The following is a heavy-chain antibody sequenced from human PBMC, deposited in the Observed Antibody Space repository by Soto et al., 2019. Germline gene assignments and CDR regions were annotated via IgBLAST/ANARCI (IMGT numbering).Heavy chain of an antibody. V-gene: IGHV4-59*01. Sequence: SDTLSLTCPVSGGSISRYYWSWIRQPPGKGLEWIGYIYYSGSTNYNPSLKSRVTISVDTSKNQFSLKLSSVTAADTAVYYCARWFDPWGQGTLVTVSS. CDR2: IYYSGST. J-gene: IGHJ5*02. CDR1: GGSISRYY. CDR3: ARWFDP.